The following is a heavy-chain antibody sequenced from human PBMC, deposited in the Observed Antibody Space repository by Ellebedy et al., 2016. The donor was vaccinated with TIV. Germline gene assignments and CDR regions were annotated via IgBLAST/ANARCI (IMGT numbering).Heavy chain of an antibody. Sequence: GESLKISXAASGFTFSSYGMHWVRQAPGKGLEWVAVIWYDGSNKYYADSVKGRFTISRDNSKNTLYLQMNSLRAEDTAVYYCAREGSSSSGDYYYYYGMDVWGQGTTVTVSS. CDR2: IWYDGSNK. CDR3: AREGSSSSGDYYYYYGMDV. D-gene: IGHD6-6*01. CDR1: GFTFSSYG. J-gene: IGHJ6*02. V-gene: IGHV3-33*01.